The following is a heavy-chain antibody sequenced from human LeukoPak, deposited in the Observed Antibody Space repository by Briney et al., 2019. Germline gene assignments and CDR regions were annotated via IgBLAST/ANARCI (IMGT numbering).Heavy chain of an antibody. V-gene: IGHV1-69*05. CDR2: IIPIFGTA. D-gene: IGHD5-18*01. CDR3: ARGPPEYSYGPDY. Sequence: SVKVSCKASGGTFNSYAISWVRQAPGQGLEWMGGIIPIFGTANYAQKFQGRVTITTDESTSTAYMELSSLRSEDTAVYYCARGPPEYSYGPDYWGQGTLVTVSS. J-gene: IGHJ4*02. CDR1: GGTFNSYA.